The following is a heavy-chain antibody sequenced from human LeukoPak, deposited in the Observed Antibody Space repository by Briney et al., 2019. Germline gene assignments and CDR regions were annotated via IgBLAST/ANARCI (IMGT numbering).Heavy chain of an antibody. CDR1: GYTFTSYG. Sequence: ASVKVSCKASGYTFTSYGISWVRQAPGQGLEWMGWISAYNGNTNYAQKLQGRITMTTGTSTSTAYMELRSLRSDDTAVYYCARGFFWSGYYAAFDYWGQGTLVTVSS. J-gene: IGHJ4*02. D-gene: IGHD3-3*01. CDR3: ARGFFWSGYYAAFDY. V-gene: IGHV1-18*01. CDR2: ISAYNGNT.